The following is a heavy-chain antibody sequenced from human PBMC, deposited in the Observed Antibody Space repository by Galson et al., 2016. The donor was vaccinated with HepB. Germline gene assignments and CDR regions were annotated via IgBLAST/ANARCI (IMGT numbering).Heavy chain of an antibody. V-gene: IGHV1-69*06. D-gene: IGHD3-10*01. Sequence: CQASGYTFTSYGISWVRQAPGQGLEWMGGIIPFLGTSNYAQRFQGRVTITADKSTSTAYMELSGLRSGDTAVYYCAKSAGYYGSGYYYAMDVWGQGTTVTVSS. CDR1: GYTFTSYG. J-gene: IGHJ6*02. CDR2: IIPFLGTS. CDR3: AKSAGYYGSGYYYAMDV.